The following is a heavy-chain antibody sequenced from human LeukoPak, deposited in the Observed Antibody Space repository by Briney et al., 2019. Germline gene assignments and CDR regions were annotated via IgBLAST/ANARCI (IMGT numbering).Heavy chain of an antibody. CDR2: IYYSGST. D-gene: IGHD3-10*01. CDR3: ARGTYYYGSGSYHYYMDV. V-gene: IGHV4-59*08. CDR1: GGSISSYY. J-gene: IGHJ6*03. Sequence: PSETLSLTCTVSGGSISSYYWSWIRQPPGKGLEWIGYIYYSGSTNYNPSLKSRVTISVDTSKNQFSLKLTSVTAADTGVYYCARGTYYYGSGSYHYYMDVWGKGTTVTISS.